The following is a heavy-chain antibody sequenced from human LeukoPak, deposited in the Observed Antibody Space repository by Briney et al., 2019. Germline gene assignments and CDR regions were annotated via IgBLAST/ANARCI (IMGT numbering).Heavy chain of an antibody. CDR3: ARGSSGWTSPFDY. Sequence: PGGSLRLSCAASEFTFSSFWMSWVRQAPGKGLEWVANIKQDGSEKRYVDSVKGRFTISRDNAKNSLYLQMNSLSAEDTAVYYCARGSSGWTSPFDYWGRGTLVTVSS. D-gene: IGHD6-19*01. V-gene: IGHV3-7*01. J-gene: IGHJ4*02. CDR2: IKQDGSEK. CDR1: EFTFSSFW.